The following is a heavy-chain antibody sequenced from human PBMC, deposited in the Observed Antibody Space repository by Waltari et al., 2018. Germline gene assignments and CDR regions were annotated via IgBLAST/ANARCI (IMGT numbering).Heavy chain of an antibody. CDR2: IKQDGSEK. D-gene: IGHD6-13*01. CDR1: GFTFSSYW. CDR3: ARVGIAAAGTRGGMDV. Sequence: EVQLVESGGGLVQPGGSLRLSCAASGFTFSSYWMSWVRQAPGKGVEWGANIKQDGSEKYYVAAVKGRFTISRDNAKNSLYLQMNSLRAEDTAVYYCARVGIAAAGTRGGMDVWGQGTTVTVSS. J-gene: IGHJ6*02. V-gene: IGHV3-7*03.